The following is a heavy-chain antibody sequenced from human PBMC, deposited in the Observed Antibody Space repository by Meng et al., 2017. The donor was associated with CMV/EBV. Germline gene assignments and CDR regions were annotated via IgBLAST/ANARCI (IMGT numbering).Heavy chain of an antibody. D-gene: IGHD6-6*01. V-gene: IGHV3-23*01. Sequence: SGFTFSGYAMSWVRQAPGKGLEWVSAISGSGGSTYYADSVKGRFTISRDNSKNTLYLQMNSLRAEDTAVYYCAKDSGSSSGDWFDPWGQGTLVTVSS. CDR2: ISGSGGST. J-gene: IGHJ5*02. CDR1: GFTFSGYA. CDR3: AKDSGSSSGDWFDP.